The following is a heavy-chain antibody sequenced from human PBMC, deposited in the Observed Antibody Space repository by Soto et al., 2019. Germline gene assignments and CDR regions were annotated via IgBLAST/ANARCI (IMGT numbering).Heavy chain of an antibody. CDR3: ARDSRYGSGNSVNHYLDC. CDR2: IKTDASEK. V-gene: IGHV3-7*01. D-gene: IGHD3-10*01. J-gene: IGHJ4*01. Sequence: GGSLRLSCSASGFTLRSYWMSWVRQAPGKGLEWLATIKTDASEKKYVDSVKGRFTVFRDNASNSFYLQMDSLRAEDTAVYYCARDSRYGSGNSVNHYLDCWGRGTLVTVSS. CDR1: GFTLRSYW.